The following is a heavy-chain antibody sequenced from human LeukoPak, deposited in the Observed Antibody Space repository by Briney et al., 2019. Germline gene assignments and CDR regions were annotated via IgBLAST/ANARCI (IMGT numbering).Heavy chain of an antibody. V-gene: IGHV1-69*04. CDR3: ARDLEYSSSSGGY. CDR1: GYTFTSYD. CDR2: IIPILGIA. J-gene: IGHJ4*02. D-gene: IGHD6-6*01. Sequence: GASVKVSCKASGYTFTSYDINWVRQAPGQGLEWMGRIIPILGIANYAQKFQGRVTITADKSTSTACMELSSLRSEDTAVYYCARDLEYSSSSGGYWGQGTLVTVSS.